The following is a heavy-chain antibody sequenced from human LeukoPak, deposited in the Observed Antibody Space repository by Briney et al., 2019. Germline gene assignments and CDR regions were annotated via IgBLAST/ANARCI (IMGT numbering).Heavy chain of an antibody. V-gene: IGHV4-4*07. J-gene: IGHJ6*02. CDR1: GGYISSYY. Sequence: SETLSLTCTVSGGYISSYYRSWIRQPAGKGLEWIGRIYTSGSTNYNPSLQGRVTISIDTSKNQFSLKVNSVTAADTAVYYCVRDSRYGSGWFEDGLDFWGQGTTVTVSS. D-gene: IGHD6-13*01. CDR2: IYTSGST. CDR3: VRDSRYGSGWFEDGLDF.